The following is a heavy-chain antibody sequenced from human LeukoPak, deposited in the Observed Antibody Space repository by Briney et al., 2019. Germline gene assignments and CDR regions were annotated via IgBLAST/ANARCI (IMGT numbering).Heavy chain of an antibody. CDR3: ARLRDYSLTWYFDS. CDR2: IYYSGST. J-gene: IGHJ4*02. CDR1: GGSISSYY. V-gene: IGHV4-59*01. Sequence: SETLSLTCTVSGGSISSYYWGWMRQPPGKGLECIGYIYYSGSTTYNPSLKSRVTFSIDTSKSQFSLKLSSVTAADTAVYYCARLRDYSLTWYFDSWGQGTLVTVSS. D-gene: IGHD2-21*01.